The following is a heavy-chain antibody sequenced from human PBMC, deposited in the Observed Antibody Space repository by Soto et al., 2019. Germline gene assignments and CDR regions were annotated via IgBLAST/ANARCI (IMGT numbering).Heavy chain of an antibody. Sequence: SETLSLTCTVSGGSITSGDYYWSWIRQHPGKGLEWIGYIFYSGSTYYSPSLKSRVNISIDTSKNHFSLKLSSVTAADTAVYYCARHEAFCSSSSCYSHYYGMDVWGQGTTVTVSS. D-gene: IGHD2-2*01. CDR3: ARHEAFCSSSSCYSHYYGMDV. J-gene: IGHJ6*02. CDR2: IFYSGST. CDR1: GGSITSGDYY. V-gene: IGHV4-31*03.